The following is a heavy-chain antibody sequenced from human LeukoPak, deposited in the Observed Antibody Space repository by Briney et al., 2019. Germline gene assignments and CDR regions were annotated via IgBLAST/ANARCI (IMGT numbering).Heavy chain of an antibody. CDR2: INPNSGGT. CDR1: GYTFAGYY. J-gene: IGHJ5*02. D-gene: IGHD6-13*01. Sequence: GASVKVSCKASGYTFAGYYMHWVRQAAGQGLEWMGWINPNSGGTNYAQKFQGRVTMTRDTSISTAYMELSRLRSDDTAVYYCAREGRRIAATQKLNWFDPWGQGTLVTVSS. CDR3: AREGRRIAATQKLNWFDP. V-gene: IGHV1-2*02.